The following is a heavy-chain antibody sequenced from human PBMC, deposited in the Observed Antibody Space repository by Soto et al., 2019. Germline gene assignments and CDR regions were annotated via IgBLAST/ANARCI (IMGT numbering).Heavy chain of an antibody. Sequence: SQTLSLTCVISGDSVSSNSAAWNWIRQSPSRGLEWLGRTYYRSRWYSDFAVSVKSRITINPDTSKNQFSLQLISVTPEDKAVYYCAGERQQLFNYWGHGTLVTVSS. D-gene: IGHD6-13*01. V-gene: IGHV6-1*01. CDR2: TYYRSRWYS. CDR1: GDSVSSNSAA. CDR3: AGERQQLFNY. J-gene: IGHJ4*01.